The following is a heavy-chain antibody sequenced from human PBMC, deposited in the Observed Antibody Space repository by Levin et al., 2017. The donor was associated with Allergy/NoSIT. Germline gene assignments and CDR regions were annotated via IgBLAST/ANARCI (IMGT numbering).Heavy chain of an antibody. CDR1: GFTFSNAW. Sequence: GESLKISCAASGFTFSNAWMSWVRQAPGKGLEWVGRIKSKTDGGTTDYAAPVKGRFTISRDDSKNTLYLQMNSLKTEDTAVYYCTTSQVATWGAFDIWGQGTMVTVSS. D-gene: IGHD5-12*01. J-gene: IGHJ3*02. V-gene: IGHV3-15*01. CDR2: IKSKTDGGTT. CDR3: TTSQVATWGAFDI.